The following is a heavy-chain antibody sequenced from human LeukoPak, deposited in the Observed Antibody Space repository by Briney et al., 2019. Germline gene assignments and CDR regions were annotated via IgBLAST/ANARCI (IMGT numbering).Heavy chain of an antibody. V-gene: IGHV4-39*07. Sequence: SETLSLTCTVSGGSISSSSYYWGWIRQPPGKGLEWIGSIYYSGSTYYNPSLKSRVTISIDTSKSQFSLKLSSVAAADTAVYFCARDPKSVNAFDIWGQGTMVTVSS. J-gene: IGHJ3*02. CDR3: ARDPKSVNAFDI. CDR1: GGSISSSSYY. CDR2: IYYSGST.